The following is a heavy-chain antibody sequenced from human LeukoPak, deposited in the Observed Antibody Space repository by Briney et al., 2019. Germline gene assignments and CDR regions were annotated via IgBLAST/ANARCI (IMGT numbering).Heavy chain of an antibody. CDR3: ATCGYYYYYGMDV. J-gene: IGHJ6*02. CDR2: IYYSGST. Sequence: SETLSLTCTVSGGSISSSSYYWGWIRQPPGKGLEWIGSIYYSGSTYYNPSLKSRVTISVDTSKNQFSLKLSSVTAADTAVYYCATCGYYYYYGMDVWGQGTTVTVSS. CDR1: GGSISSSSYY. D-gene: IGHD2-21*01. V-gene: IGHV4-39*01.